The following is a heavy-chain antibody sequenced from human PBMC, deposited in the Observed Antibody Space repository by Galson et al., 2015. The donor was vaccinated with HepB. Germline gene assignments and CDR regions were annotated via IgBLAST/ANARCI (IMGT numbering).Heavy chain of an antibody. J-gene: IGHJ6*02. D-gene: IGHD6-13*01. CDR2: ISAYNGNT. V-gene: IGHV1-18*04. Sequence: SVKVSCKASGYTFTSYGISWVRQAPGQGLEWMGWISAYNGNTNYAQKLQGRVTMTTDTSTSTAYMELRSLRSDDTAVYYCARVAEGSSSWFGRGSYYYYYYGMDVWGQGTTVTVSS. CDR1: GYTFTSYG. CDR3: ARVAEGSSSWFGRGSYYYYYYGMDV.